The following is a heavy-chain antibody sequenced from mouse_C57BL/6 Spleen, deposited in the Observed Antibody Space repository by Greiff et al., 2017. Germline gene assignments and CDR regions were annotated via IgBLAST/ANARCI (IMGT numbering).Heavy chain of an antibody. Sequence: VKPGASVKLSCKASGYTFTSYAINWVKQRPGQGLEWIGWIYPRDGSTKYNEKFKGKATLTVDTSSRTAYMELHSLTSEDSADYFCARSDSSGKDYWGQGTTLTVSS. D-gene: IGHD3-2*02. J-gene: IGHJ2*01. CDR3: ARSDSSGKDY. CDR2: IYPRDGST. CDR1: GYTFTSYA. V-gene: IGHV1-85*01.